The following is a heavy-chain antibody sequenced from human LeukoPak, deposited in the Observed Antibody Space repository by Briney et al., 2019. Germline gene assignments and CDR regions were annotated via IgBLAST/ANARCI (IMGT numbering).Heavy chain of an antibody. D-gene: IGHD1-14*01. CDR1: GGSISGYY. CDR2: IYSSGST. J-gene: IGHJ6*02. CDR3: AREVLRGVTHSPLDV. Sequence: PETLSLTCTVSGGSISGYYWSWIRQPAGKGLEWIGRIYSSGSTNYNPSLKSRATMSVDTSKNQFSLKLSSVTAADTAVYYCAREVLRGVTHSPLDVWGQGTTVTVSS. V-gene: IGHV4-4*07.